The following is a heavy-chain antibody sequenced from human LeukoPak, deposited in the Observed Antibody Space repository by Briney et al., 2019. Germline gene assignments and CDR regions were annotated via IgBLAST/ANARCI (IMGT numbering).Heavy chain of an antibody. Sequence: PGGSLRLSCAASGFTFSNARMSWLRQAPGKGLEGVGRIKSKTDGGTTDYAARAKGRFTISRDDSKNTLYLQMNSLKTEDTAVYYCTTPQHYYYDSSGYLGYYYGMDVWGQGTTVTVSS. CDR2: IKSKTDGGTT. CDR1: GFTFSNAR. J-gene: IGHJ6*02. V-gene: IGHV3-15*01. D-gene: IGHD3-22*01. CDR3: TTPQHYYYDSSGYLGYYYGMDV.